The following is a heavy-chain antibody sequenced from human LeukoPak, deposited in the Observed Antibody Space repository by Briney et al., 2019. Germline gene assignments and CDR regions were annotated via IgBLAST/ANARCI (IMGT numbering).Heavy chain of an antibody. CDR3: ARMVGLVSDV. V-gene: IGHV6-1*01. Sequence: SQTLSLTCAISGDSVSSNSAAWNWIRQSPSRGLEWLGRTYYRSKWHSYYAPSVKSRITINPDTSKNQFSLQLKSVTPEDTAVYYCARMVGLVSDVGGQGTLVTVSA. CDR2: TYYRSKWHS. CDR1: GDSVSSNSAA. J-gene: IGHJ4*02. D-gene: IGHD3-10*01.